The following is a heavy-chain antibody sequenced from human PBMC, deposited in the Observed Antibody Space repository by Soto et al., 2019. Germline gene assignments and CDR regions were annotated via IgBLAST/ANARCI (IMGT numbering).Heavy chain of an antibody. Sequence: GGSLRLSCAASGFTFSSYGMHWVRQAPGKGLEWVAVIWYDGSNKYYADSVKGRFTISRDNSKNTLYLQMNSLRAEDTAVYYCARDYYYDSSGFPEPNWFDPWGQGTLVTVSS. CDR2: IWYDGSNK. J-gene: IGHJ5*02. CDR1: GFTFSSYG. CDR3: ARDYYYDSSGFPEPNWFDP. V-gene: IGHV3-33*01. D-gene: IGHD3-22*01.